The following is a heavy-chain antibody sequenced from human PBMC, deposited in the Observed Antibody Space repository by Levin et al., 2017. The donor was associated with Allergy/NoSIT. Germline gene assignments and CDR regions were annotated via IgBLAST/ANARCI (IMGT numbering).Heavy chain of an antibody. CDR3: ARNRIIVSGGNDYYYGMDV. V-gene: IGHV4-61*01. Sequence: SQTLSLTCSVSGGSVSSGTFYWSWIRRPPGKGLEWIGYINYRGVTKYNPSLKSRVTISVDTSKNEFSLKVTSVTAADTAVYYCARNRIIVSGGNDYYYGMDVWGQGTTVTVSS. J-gene: IGHJ6*02. CDR2: INYRGVT. CDR1: GGSVSSGTFY. D-gene: IGHD5/OR15-5a*01.